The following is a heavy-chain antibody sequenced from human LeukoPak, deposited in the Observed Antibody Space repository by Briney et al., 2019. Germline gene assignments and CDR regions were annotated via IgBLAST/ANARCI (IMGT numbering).Heavy chain of an antibody. CDR1: GFTFSSYA. V-gene: IGHV3-23*01. J-gene: IGHJ4*02. CDR2: ISGSGGNP. D-gene: IGHD4/OR15-4a*01. Sequence: GGSLRLSCAASGFTFSSYAVTWVRQAPGKGLEWVSGISGSGGNPHYADSVKGRFTISRDNSKNTLYLQMNSLRAEDTAVYYCAKSTNYLSIDYWGQGTLVTVSS. CDR3: AKSTNYLSIDY.